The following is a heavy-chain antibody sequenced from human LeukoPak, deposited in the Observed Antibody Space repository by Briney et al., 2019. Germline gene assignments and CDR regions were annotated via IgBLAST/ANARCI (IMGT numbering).Heavy chain of an antibody. CDR3: ARRPIGYCTNGVCFHNDY. D-gene: IGHD2-8*01. CDR1: GGSFSGYY. Sequence: SETLSLTCAVYGGSFSGYYWSWIRQPPGKGLEWIGEIDHSGSTNYNPSLKSRVTISVDTSKNQFSLKLSSVTAADTAVYYCARRPIGYCTNGVCFHNDYWGQGTLVTVSS. V-gene: IGHV4-34*01. CDR2: IDHSGST. J-gene: IGHJ4*02.